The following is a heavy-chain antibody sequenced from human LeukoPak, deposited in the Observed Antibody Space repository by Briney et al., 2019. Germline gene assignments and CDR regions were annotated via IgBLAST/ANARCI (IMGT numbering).Heavy chain of an antibody. CDR1: GGTFSSYA. CDR2: IIPIFGTA. V-gene: IGHV1-69*13. CDR3: ARNPVNTLNMIVSYYFDY. Sequence: ASVKVSCKAPGGTFSSYAISWVRQAPGQGLEWMGGIIPIFGTANYAQKFQGRVTITADESTSTAYMELSSLRSEDTAVYYCARNPVNTLNMIVSYYFDYWGQGTLVTVSS. D-gene: IGHD3-22*01. J-gene: IGHJ4*02.